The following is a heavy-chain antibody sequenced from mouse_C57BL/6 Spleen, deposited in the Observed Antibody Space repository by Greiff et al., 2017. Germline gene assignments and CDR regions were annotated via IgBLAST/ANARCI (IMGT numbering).Heavy chain of an antibody. CDR2: ISYDGSN. J-gene: IGHJ4*01. CDR3: ARDRDYYGSSYSYYAMDY. V-gene: IGHV3-6*01. D-gene: IGHD1-1*01. Sequence: EVQLQESGPGLVKPSQSLSLTCSVSGYSITSGYYWNWIRQFPGNKLEWMGYISYDGSNNYNPSLKNRISITRDTSKNQFFLKLNSVTTEDTATYYCARDRDYYGSSYSYYAMDYWGQGTSVTVSS. CDR1: GYSITSGYY.